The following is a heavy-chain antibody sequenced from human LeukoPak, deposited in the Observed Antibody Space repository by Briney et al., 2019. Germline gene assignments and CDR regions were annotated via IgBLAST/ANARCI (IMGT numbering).Heavy chain of an antibody. D-gene: IGHD3-10*01. V-gene: IGHV4-59*12. CDR1: GGSITSYY. Sequence: SETLSLTCTVSGGSITSYYWSWIRQPPGKGLECIGYIYYSGSTNYNPSLKSRVTISVDTSKNQFSLKLSSVTAADTAVYYCARGAVLLRKFDYWGQGTLVTVSS. CDR2: IYYSGST. J-gene: IGHJ4*02. CDR3: ARGAVLLRKFDY.